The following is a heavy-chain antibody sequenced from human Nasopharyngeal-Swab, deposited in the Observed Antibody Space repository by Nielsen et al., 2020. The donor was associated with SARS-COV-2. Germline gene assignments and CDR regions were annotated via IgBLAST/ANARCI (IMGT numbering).Heavy chain of an antibody. V-gene: IGHV3-30*18. CDR1: GFTFSSYG. J-gene: IGHJ5*02. Sequence: GESLKISCAASGFTFSSYGLHWVRQAPGKGLEWVAVISYDGSNKYYADSVKGRFTISRDNSKNTLYLQMNSLRAEDTAVYYCAKDGGAAAGTRWFDPWGRGTLVTVSS. CDR3: AKDGGAAAGTRWFDP. D-gene: IGHD6-13*01. CDR2: ISYDGSNK.